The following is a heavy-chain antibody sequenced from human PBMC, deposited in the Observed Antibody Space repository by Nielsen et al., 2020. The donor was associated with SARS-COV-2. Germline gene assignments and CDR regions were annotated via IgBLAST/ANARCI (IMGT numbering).Heavy chain of an antibody. D-gene: IGHD2-2*01. CDR3: AKFGSTDY. Sequence: LSLTCAASGFTFDDYAMHWVRQAPGKGLEWVSGISWNSGSIGYADSVKGRFTISRDNAKNSLYLQMNSLRAEDTALYYCAKFGSTDYWGQGTLVTVSS. J-gene: IGHJ4*02. CDR1: GFTFDDYA. V-gene: IGHV3-9*01. CDR2: ISWNSGSI.